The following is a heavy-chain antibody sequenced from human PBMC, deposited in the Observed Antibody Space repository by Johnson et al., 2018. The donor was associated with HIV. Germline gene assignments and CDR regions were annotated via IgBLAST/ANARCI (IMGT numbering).Heavy chain of an antibody. D-gene: IGHD1-26*01. CDR2: ISYDGGNK. Sequence: QVQLVESGGGLVQPGGSLRLACAASGFTFSSYPMHWVRQAPGKGLEWVAVISYDGGNKYYTDSVKGRFTISRDNSKNTLYLQMNSLRAEDTAVYYCAKDPVGATWAFDIWGQGTMVTVSS. V-gene: IGHV3-30*04. CDR3: AKDPVGATWAFDI. J-gene: IGHJ3*02. CDR1: GFTFSSYP.